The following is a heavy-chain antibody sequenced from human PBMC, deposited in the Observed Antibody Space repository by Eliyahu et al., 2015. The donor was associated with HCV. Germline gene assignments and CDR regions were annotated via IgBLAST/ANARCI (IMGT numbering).Heavy chain of an antibody. V-gene: IGHV3-15*01. D-gene: IGHD2-2*01. CDR3: TTTPTS. Sequence: EVQLVESGGGLVKPGGSXRLSXXASGFIXSNVWMSWVRQXPGKGXEWVGRIKXKTDGGTIAYAAPVKGRFTISRDDSKNTLYLQMNSLKTEDTAVYYCTTTPTSWGQGTLVTVSS. J-gene: IGHJ4*02. CDR2: IKXKTDGGTI. CDR1: GFIXSNVW.